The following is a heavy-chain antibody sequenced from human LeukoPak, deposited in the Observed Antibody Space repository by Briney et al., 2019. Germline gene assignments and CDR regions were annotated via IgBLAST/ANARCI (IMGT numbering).Heavy chain of an antibody. J-gene: IGHJ4*02. V-gene: IGHV4-31*03. D-gene: IGHD5-24*01. CDR2: IYYSGST. Sequence: SQTLSLTCTVSGGSISSGGYYWSWIRQHPGKGLEWIGYIYYSGSTYYNPSLKSRVTISVDTSKNQFSLKLSSVTAADTAVYYCARLGMATAIDYWGQGTLVTVSS. CDR1: GGSISSGGYY. CDR3: ARLGMATAIDY.